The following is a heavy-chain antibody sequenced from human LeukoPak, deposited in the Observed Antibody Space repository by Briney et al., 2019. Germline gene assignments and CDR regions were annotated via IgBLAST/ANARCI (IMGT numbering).Heavy chain of an antibody. CDR3: ARDSYGGNQRGIDY. Sequence: GGSLRLSCAASEFTFSDYSMNWVRQAPGKGLEWVSSISSSSSYIYYADSVKGRFTISRDNAKNSLYLQMNSLRAEDTAVYYCARDSYGGNQRGIDYWGQGTLVTVSS. J-gene: IGHJ4*02. CDR1: EFTFSDYS. V-gene: IGHV3-21*01. D-gene: IGHD4-23*01. CDR2: ISSSSSYI.